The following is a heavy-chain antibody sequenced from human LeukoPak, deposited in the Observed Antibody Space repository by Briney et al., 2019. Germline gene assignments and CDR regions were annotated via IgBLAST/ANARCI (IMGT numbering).Heavy chain of an antibody. Sequence: GGSLRLSCAASGFTVGSNTMSWVRQAPGKGLEWVSIICSGGSTSYADSARGRFTISRDNSKNTLYLQMNSLGTEDTAVYYCARGGSYFDISGYYFYWGQGTLVTVSS. J-gene: IGHJ4*02. CDR3: ARGGSYFDISGYYFY. CDR2: ICSGGST. V-gene: IGHV3-66*01. D-gene: IGHD3-22*01. CDR1: GFTVGSNT.